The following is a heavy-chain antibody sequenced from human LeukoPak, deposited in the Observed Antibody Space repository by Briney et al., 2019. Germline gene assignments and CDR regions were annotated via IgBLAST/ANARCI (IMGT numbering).Heavy chain of an antibody. CDR1: GFTFSGYW. D-gene: IGHD2-2*01. CDR3: ASDRSTNCCGGFDI. J-gene: IGHJ3*02. Sequence: PGGSLRLSCAASGFTFSGYWMHWVRQAPGKGLVWVSRINSDGSSTTYADSVKGRFSISRDNAKNTLNLQMNSLRAEDTAVYYCASDRSTNCCGGFDIWGQGTMVTVSS. V-gene: IGHV3-74*01. CDR2: INSDGSST.